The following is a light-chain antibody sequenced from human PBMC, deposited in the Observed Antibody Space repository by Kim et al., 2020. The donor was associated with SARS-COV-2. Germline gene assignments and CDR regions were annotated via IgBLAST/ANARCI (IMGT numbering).Light chain of an antibody. CDR3: QQYGTYPLS. CDR2: RAS. Sequence: ASIGDRVTITCRASQSVNSWLAWYQQKTGKAPKLLIYRASNLESGVPSRFSGGVSGTEFTLTITSLQPDDFATYYCQQYGTYPLSFGGGTKVDIK. V-gene: IGKV1-5*03. CDR1: QSVNSW. J-gene: IGKJ4*01.